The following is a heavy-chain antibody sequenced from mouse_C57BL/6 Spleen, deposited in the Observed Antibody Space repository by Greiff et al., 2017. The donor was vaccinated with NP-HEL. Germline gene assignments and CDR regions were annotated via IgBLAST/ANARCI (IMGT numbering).Heavy chain of an antibody. CDR3: AREGLDSSGYAY. D-gene: IGHD3-2*02. CDR1: GYTFTSYW. J-gene: IGHJ3*01. CDR2: IYPGSGST. Sequence: QVQLQQPGAELVKPGASVKMSCKASGYTFTSYWITWVKQRPGQGLEWIGAIYPGSGSTNYNEKFKSKATLTVDTSSSTAYMQLSSLTSEDSAVYYCAREGLDSSGYAYWGQGTLVTVSA. V-gene: IGHV1-55*01.